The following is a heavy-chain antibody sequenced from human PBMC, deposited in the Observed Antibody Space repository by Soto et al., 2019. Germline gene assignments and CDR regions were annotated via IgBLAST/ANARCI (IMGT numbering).Heavy chain of an antibody. CDR2: INAGNGNT. CDR1: GYTFSDYY. Sequence: ASVKVSCKASGYTFSDYYMHWVRQAPGQRLEWMGWINAGNGNTKYSQKFQGRVTITRDTSASTAYMELSSLRSEDTAVYYCARTPPDSSGDYWGQGTLVTVSS. CDR3: ARTPPDSSGDY. J-gene: IGHJ4*02. V-gene: IGHV1-3*01. D-gene: IGHD6-19*01.